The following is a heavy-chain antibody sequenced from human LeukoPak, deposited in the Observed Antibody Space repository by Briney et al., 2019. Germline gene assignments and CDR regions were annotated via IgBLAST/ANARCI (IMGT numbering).Heavy chain of an antibody. Sequence: PGGSLRLSCAASGFTFSSYGMHWVRQAPGKGLEWVAFIRYDGSNKYYADSVKGRFTISRDNSKNTLYLQMNSLRAEDTAVYYCAKSAPLTIFGVAHPFDPWGQGTLVTLSS. CDR2: IRYDGSNK. CDR1: GFTFSSYG. J-gene: IGHJ5*02. V-gene: IGHV3-30*02. CDR3: AKSAPLTIFGVAHPFDP. D-gene: IGHD3-3*01.